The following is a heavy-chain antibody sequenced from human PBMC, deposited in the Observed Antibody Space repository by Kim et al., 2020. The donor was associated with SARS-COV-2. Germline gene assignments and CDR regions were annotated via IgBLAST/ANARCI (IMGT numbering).Heavy chain of an antibody. J-gene: IGHJ4*02. CDR1: GYNFTTYW. Sequence: GASLKISCKGSGYNFTTYWIVWVRQMPGKGLEWMGIIYPGDSDTRYSPSFQGQVTISADKSISTAYLQWSSLKASDTAMYYCACIHRISSGFDYWGQGTLVTVSS. CDR3: ACIHRISSGFDY. CDR2: IYPGDSDT. V-gene: IGHV5-51*01. D-gene: IGHD6-6*01.